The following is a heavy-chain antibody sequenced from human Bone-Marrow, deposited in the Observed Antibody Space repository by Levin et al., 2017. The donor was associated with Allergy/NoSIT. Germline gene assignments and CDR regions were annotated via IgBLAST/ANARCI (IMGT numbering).Heavy chain of an antibody. Sequence: PGGSLRLSCKGYGYSFSSYWIGWVRQTPDKGLEWLGIIFPGDSTIRYSPSFQGHVSLSVDKSINTAYLQWSSLEASDTAIYYCARPASVTYSTGWYGGYWGQGTLVTVSS. J-gene: IGHJ4*02. V-gene: IGHV5-51*01. D-gene: IGHD6-19*01. CDR1: GYSFSSYW. CDR3: ARPASVTYSTGWYGGY. CDR2: IFPGDSTI.